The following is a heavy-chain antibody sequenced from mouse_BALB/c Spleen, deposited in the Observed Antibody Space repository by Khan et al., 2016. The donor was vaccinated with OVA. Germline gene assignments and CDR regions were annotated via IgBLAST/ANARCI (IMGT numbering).Heavy chain of an antibody. Sequence: VQLQQSGAELVKPGASVKLSCKASGYTFSSYYMYWVKQRPGQGLEWIGEINPNNGGTNFNEKFKSKAALTVDKSSTTAYMQHSSLTSEDSAVYYCTRSGYGSFAYWGQGTLVTGST. D-gene: IGHD2-2*01. V-gene: IGHV1S81*02. CDR1: GYTFSSYY. CDR3: TRSGYGSFAY. CDR2: INPNNGGT. J-gene: IGHJ3*01.